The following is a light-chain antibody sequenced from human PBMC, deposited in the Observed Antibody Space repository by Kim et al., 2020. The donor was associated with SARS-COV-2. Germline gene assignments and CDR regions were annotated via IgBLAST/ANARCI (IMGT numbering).Light chain of an antibody. V-gene: IGKV1-5*03. CDR2: ATS. Sequence: GDRLTITCRASQSISTYLAWYQQKPGKAPKVLISATSTLESGVPSRFSGSGSGTEFTLTINSLQPDDFATYYCQHYNSPMYTFGQGTKLEI. CDR3: QHYNSPMYT. J-gene: IGKJ2*01. CDR1: QSISTY.